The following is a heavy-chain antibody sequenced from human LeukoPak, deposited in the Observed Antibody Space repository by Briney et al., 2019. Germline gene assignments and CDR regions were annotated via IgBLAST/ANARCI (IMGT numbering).Heavy chain of an antibody. CDR2: IIPIFGTA. J-gene: IGHJ4*02. V-gene: IGHV1-69*06. CDR3: VTGDHSPYYFQY. Sequence: SVKVSCKASGGTFSSYAISWVRQAPGQGLEWMGGIIPIFGTANYAQKFQGRVTITADKSTSTAYMELSSLRSEDTAVYFCVTGDHSPYYFQYWGQGTLVTVSS. CDR1: GGTFSSYA. D-gene: IGHD2-21*02.